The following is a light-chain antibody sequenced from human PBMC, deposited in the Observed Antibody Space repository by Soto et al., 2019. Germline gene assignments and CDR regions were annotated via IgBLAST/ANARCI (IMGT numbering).Light chain of an antibody. J-gene: IGKJ5*01. CDR3: QHRRT. CDR1: QSVSNY. Sequence: EIVLSQSPATLSLSPGDRATLSCRASQSVSNYLAWYQQKPGQAPRLLIYDASNRATGIPARFSGSGSGTDFTLTISTLEPEDFAVYYCQHRRTFGQGTRLEIK. CDR2: DAS. V-gene: IGKV3-11*01.